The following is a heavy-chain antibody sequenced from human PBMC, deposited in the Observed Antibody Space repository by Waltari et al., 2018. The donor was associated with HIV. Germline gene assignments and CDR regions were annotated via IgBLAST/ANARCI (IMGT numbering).Heavy chain of an antibody. V-gene: IGHV3-21*02. CDR3: VRDRTSMTTGDFDS. CDR2: SSRASYVS. CDR1: GLAFDLFT. Sequence: VELVESGGGLFKPGQSLRLSCNASGLAFDLFTMTWVRQAQGRGLVGVASSSRASYVSYDPYSLKGRISISRDNAKKSLFLQINSLTADDTGLYFCVRDRTSMTTGDFDSWGQGVPVIVSS. J-gene: IGHJ4*02. D-gene: IGHD1-1*01.